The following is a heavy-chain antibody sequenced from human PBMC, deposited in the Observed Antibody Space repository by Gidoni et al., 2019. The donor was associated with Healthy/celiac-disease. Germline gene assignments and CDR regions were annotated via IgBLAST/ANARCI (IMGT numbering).Heavy chain of an antibody. V-gene: IGHV3-74*01. J-gene: IGHJ3*02. CDR1: GFTFSSYW. Sequence: EVQLVETGGGLVQPGGSLRLSCAASGFTFSSYWMQWVRQDPGTGLVWVSRMNSDGSSTSYADSVKGRFTISRDNAKNTLYLHMNSLRAEDTAVYYCASLKESFDIWGQGTMVTVSS. D-gene: IGHD3-10*01. CDR2: MNSDGSST. CDR3: ASLKESFDI.